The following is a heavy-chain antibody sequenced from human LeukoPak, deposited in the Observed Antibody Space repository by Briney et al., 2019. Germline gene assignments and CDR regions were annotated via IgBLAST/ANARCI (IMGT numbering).Heavy chain of an antibody. Sequence: PSETLSLTCAVYGASFSGYYWSWIRQPPGKGLEWIGEINYSGSTNYNPSLESRVTISVDTSKNQFSLKLRSVTAADTAVYYCARSTCSSASCQRKGAFDIWDQGTMVTVSS. J-gene: IGHJ3*02. V-gene: IGHV4-34*01. D-gene: IGHD2-2*01. CDR2: INYSGST. CDR3: ARSTCSSASCQRKGAFDI. CDR1: GASFSGYY.